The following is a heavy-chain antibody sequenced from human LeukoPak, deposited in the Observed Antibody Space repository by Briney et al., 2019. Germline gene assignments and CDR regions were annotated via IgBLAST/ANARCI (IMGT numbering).Heavy chain of an antibody. D-gene: IGHD4-17*01. CDR2: ISSSGSTI. CDR3: ARAVYGDYPRGYFDY. J-gene: IGHJ4*02. V-gene: IGHV3-48*03. CDR1: GFTFSSYE. Sequence: PGGSLRLSCAASGFTFSSYEMNWVRQAPGKGLEWVSYISSSGSTIYYADSVKDRFTISRDNAKNSLYLQMNSLRAEDTAVYYCARAVYGDYPRGYFDYWGQGTLVTVSS.